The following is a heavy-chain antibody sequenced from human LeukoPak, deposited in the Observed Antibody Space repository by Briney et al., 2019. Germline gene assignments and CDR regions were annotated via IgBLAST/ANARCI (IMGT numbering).Heavy chain of an antibody. V-gene: IGHV1-69*04. J-gene: IGHJ5*02. Sequence: ASVKVSCKASGGTFSSYAISWVRQAPGQGLEWMGRIIPILGIANYAQKFQGRVTITADKSTSTAYMELSSLRSEDTAVHYCARGPGDTVTTWWFDPWGQGTLVTVSS. CDR3: ARGPGDTVTTWWFDP. D-gene: IGHD4-17*01. CDR2: IIPILGIA. CDR1: GGTFSSYA.